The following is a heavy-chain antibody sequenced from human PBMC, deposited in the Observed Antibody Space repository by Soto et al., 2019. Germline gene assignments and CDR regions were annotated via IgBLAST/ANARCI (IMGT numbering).Heavy chain of an antibody. CDR3: ARDPQPDYYDSSGNEGAFDI. D-gene: IGHD3-22*01. V-gene: IGHV4-4*02. J-gene: IGHJ3*02. CDR1: GGSISSSNW. CDR2: IYHSGST. Sequence: SETLSLTCAVSGGSISSSNWWSWVRQPPGKGLEWIGEIYHSGSTNYNPSLKSRVTISVDKSKNQFSLKLSSVTAADTAVYYCARDPQPDYYDSSGNEGAFDIWGQGTMVTVS.